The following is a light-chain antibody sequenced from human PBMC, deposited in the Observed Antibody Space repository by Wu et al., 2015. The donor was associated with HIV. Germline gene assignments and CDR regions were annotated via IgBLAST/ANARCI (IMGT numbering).Light chain of an antibody. CDR2: GAS. V-gene: IGKV3-15*01. CDR3: QQYTNWPPYT. CDR1: QSVASN. Sequence: EIMMTQSPATLSVSPGERATLSCRASQSVASNLAWYQQKPGQAPRLLVFGASIRASGVPARFSGSGSGTEFTLTISSIQSEDFAVYYCQQYTNWPPYTFGQGTKLEIK. J-gene: IGKJ2*01.